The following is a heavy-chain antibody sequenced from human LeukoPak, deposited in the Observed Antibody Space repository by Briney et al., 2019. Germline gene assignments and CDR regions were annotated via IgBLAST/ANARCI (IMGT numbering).Heavy chain of an antibody. CDR3: ARGLGYCSGGSCSPYYYYYGMDV. V-gene: IGHV3-11*01. D-gene: IGHD2-15*01. CDR2: ISSSGSTI. Sequence: GGSLRLSCAASGFTFSSYAMSWIRQAPGKGLEWVSYISSSGSTIYYADSVKGRFTISRDNAKNSLYLQMNSLRAEDTAVYYCARGLGYCSGGSCSPYYYYYGMDVWGQGTTVTVSS. J-gene: IGHJ6*02. CDR1: GFTFSSYA.